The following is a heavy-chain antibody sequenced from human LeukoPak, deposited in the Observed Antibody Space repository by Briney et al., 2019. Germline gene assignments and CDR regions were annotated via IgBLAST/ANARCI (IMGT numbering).Heavy chain of an antibody. CDR1: GFTFSSYG. Sequence: PGGSLRLSCAVSGFTFSSYGMHWVRQAPGKGLEWVAVIWYDGSNKYYADSVKGRFTISRDNSKNTLYLQMNSLRAEDTAVYYCARGTGTGGYFDYWGQGTLVTVSS. CDR3: ARGTGTGGYFDY. CDR2: IWYDGSNK. J-gene: IGHJ4*02. V-gene: IGHV3-33*08. D-gene: IGHD7-27*01.